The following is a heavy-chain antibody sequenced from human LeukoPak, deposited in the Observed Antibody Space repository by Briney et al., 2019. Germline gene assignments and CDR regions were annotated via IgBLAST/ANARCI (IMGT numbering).Heavy chain of an antibody. J-gene: IGHJ5*02. Sequence: SETLALTCAVYGGSFSGYYWSWLRQPPGEGLEGVGEIKHSGSTNYNPSLKSRVTISVDKSKNQFSLKLSSVTAADTAVYYCARGRGDITMVRGVSVWFDPWGQGTLVTVSS. CDR1: GGSFSGYY. V-gene: IGHV4-34*01. D-gene: IGHD3-10*01. CDR2: IKHSGST. CDR3: ARGRGDITMVRGVSVWFDP.